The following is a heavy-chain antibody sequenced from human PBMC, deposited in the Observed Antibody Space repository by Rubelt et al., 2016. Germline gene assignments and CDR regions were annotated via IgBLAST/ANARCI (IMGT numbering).Heavy chain of an antibody. Sequence: PGRSLRLSCAASGFTLSSYAMHWVRQAPGKGLEWVAVVSDDGSNKYYADSVKGRLTSRDNSKNTLYLQMNSLRAEDTAVYYCARDLTLDRPDYFDCWGQGTLVTVSS. CDR2: VSDDGSNK. J-gene: IGHJ4*02. CDR1: GFTLSSYA. D-gene: IGHD1-1*01. V-gene: IGHV3-30*04. CDR3: ARDLTLDRPDYFDC.